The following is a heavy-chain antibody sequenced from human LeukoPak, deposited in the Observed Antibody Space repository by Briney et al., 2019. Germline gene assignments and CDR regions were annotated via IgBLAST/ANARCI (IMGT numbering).Heavy chain of an antibody. Sequence: SETLSLTCAVYGGSFSGYYWSWIRQPPGQGLEWIGEINHSGSTNYNPSLTSRVTISVDTSKNQFSLTLSSVTAADTAVYYCARGPGYCSSTSCYRFDPWGQGTLVTVSS. J-gene: IGHJ5*02. V-gene: IGHV4-34*01. CDR2: INHSGST. CDR3: ARGPGYCSSTSCYRFDP. D-gene: IGHD2-2*01. CDR1: GGSFSGYY.